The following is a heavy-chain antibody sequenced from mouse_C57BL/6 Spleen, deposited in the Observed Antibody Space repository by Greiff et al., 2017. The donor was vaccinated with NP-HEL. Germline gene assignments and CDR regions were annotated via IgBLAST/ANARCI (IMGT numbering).Heavy chain of an antibody. J-gene: IGHJ2*01. CDR2: IDPENGDT. D-gene: IGHD2-1*01. CDR3: TTGNYVG. CDR1: GFNIKDDY. Sequence: VHVKQSGAELVRPGASVKLSCTASGFNIKDDYMHWVKQRPEQGLEWIGWIDPENGDTEYASKFQGKATITADTSSNTAYLQLSSLTSEDTAVYYCTTGNYVGWGQGTTLTVSS. V-gene: IGHV14-4*01.